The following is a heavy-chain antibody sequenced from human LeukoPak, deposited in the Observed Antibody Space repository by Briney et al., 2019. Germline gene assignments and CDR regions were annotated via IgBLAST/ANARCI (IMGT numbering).Heavy chain of an antibody. V-gene: IGHV3-23*01. CDR3: AKAPVTTCRGAYCYPFDY. CDR2: ISDSGNT. J-gene: IGHJ4*02. Sequence: GGSLRLSCAPSGFTLSSYAMSWLRQAPGKGLQGVSAISDSGNTYHADSVKGRFTISRDSSKNTLFLQMNRLRPEDAAVYYCAKAPVTTCRGAYCYPFDYWGQGTLVTVSS. D-gene: IGHD2-21*01. CDR1: GFTLSSYA.